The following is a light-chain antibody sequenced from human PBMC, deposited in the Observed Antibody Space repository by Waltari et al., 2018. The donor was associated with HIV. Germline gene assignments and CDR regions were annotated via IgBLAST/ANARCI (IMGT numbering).Light chain of an antibody. V-gene: IGLV2-23*02. CDR3: CSYAGTSILV. CDR2: EFT. J-gene: IGLJ3*02. Sequence: QSALTQPASVSGSPGQSITISCTGTSSDVGSYNLVSWFQHRPGKAPKLMIYEFTKRPSGVSNRFSGSKSGKTASLTISGLQAEDEGDYHCCSYAGTSILVFGGGTKLTVL. CDR1: SSDVGSYNL.